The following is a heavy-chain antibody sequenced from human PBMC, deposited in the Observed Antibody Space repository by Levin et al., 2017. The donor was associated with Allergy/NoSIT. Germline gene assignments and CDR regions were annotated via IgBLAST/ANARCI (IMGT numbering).Heavy chain of an antibody. CDR3: ASYPSGSHVNH. CDR2: LYSGGNT. V-gene: IGHV3-53*01. CDR1: GFTVSSNY. J-gene: IGHJ5*02. Sequence: RGESLKISCAASGFTVSSNYMSWVRQAPGKGLEWVSVLYSGGNTYYADSVKGRFTISRDNSKNTVYLQMNSLRAEDTAVYYCASYPSGSHVNHWGQGTLVTVSS. D-gene: IGHD1-26*01.